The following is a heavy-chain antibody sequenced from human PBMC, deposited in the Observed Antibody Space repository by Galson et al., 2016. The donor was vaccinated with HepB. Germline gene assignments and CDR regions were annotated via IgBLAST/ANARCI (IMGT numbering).Heavy chain of an antibody. Sequence: QSGAEVKQPGESPKISCKTSGYNFNIYWIAWVRQMPGTGPEWMGITYPGDSDTRYSPSFQGQVTISADKSISTAYLQWSSLKASDTAMFYCARVFWPPHRDRYYYGMDVWGQGTTVTVSS. CDR2: TYPGDSDT. V-gene: IGHV5-51*01. CDR3: ARVFWPPHRDRYYYGMDV. J-gene: IGHJ6*02. CDR1: GYNFNIYW. D-gene: IGHD3-3*01.